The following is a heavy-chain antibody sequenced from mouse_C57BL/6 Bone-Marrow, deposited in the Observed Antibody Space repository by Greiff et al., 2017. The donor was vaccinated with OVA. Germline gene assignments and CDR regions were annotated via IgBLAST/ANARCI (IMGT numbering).Heavy chain of an antibody. Sequence: DVMLVESEGGLVQPGSSMKLSCTASGFTFSDYYMAWVRQVPEKGLEWVANINYDGSSTYYLDSLKSRFIISRDNAKNILYLQMSSLKSEDTATYYCARGCWDWYFDVWGTGTTVTVSS. CDR3: ARGCWDWYFDV. J-gene: IGHJ1*03. CDR2: INYDGSST. V-gene: IGHV5-16*01. D-gene: IGHD4-1*01. CDR1: GFTFSDYY.